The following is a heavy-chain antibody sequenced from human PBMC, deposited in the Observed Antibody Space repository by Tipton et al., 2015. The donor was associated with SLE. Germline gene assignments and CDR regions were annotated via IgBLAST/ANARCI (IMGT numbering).Heavy chain of an antibody. CDR1: GYTFTSYG. D-gene: IGHD3-22*01. CDR3: ARVPRYYYDISGYFDY. V-gene: IGHV1-18*01. J-gene: IGHJ4*02. CDR2: ISGYNGFT. Sequence: QSGPEVKKPGASVKVSCKPSGYTFTSYGVSWVRQAPGQGLEWMGWISGYNGFTKYAQKFQDRVTMTTDTSTTTAYMELRSLRSDDTAVYYCARVPRYYYDISGYFDYWGQGTLVSVSS.